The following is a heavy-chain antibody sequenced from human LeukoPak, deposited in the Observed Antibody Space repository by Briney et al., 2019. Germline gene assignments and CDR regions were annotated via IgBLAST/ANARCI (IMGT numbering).Heavy chain of an antibody. J-gene: IGHJ4*02. V-gene: IGHV1-18*01. CDR1: GYTFTTYG. CDR3: ARDRMDTGTYFDY. Sequence: ASVKVSCKSSGYTFTTYGITWVRQAPGQGLEWMGWISTYNGNTNYAQKLQGRVTMTTDTSTSTAYMELRSLRSDDTAIYYCARDRMDTGTYFDYWGQGTLVTVSS. CDR2: ISTYNGNT. D-gene: IGHD5-18*01.